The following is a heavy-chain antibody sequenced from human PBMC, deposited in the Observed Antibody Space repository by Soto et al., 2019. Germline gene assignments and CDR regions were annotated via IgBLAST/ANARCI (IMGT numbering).Heavy chain of an antibody. Sequence: GGSLRLSCAASGFTFSNASMSWVRQAPGKGLEWIGRVKSRNDGGTTAYAAPVKGRFTISRDDSKKMLFLHLNSLKTEDTALYYCTSIPRDYGDYDFWGQGTQVTVSS. J-gene: IGHJ4*02. CDR3: TSIPRDYGDYDF. V-gene: IGHV3-15*01. CDR2: VKSRNDGGTT. CDR1: GFTFSNAS. D-gene: IGHD4-17*01.